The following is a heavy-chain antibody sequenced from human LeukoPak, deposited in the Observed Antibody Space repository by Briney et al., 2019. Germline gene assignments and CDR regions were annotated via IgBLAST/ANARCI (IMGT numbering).Heavy chain of an antibody. CDR3: ARYLDYGGNSRVFQH. CDR1: GYSISSGYY. D-gene: IGHD4-23*01. V-gene: IGHV4-38-2*02. Sequence: SETLSLTCTVSGYSISSGYYWGWIRQPPGKGLEWIGSIYHSGSTYYNPSLKSRVTISVDTSKNQFSLKLSSVTAAGTAVYYCARYLDYGGNSRVFQHWGQGTLVTVSS. CDR2: IYHSGST. J-gene: IGHJ1*01.